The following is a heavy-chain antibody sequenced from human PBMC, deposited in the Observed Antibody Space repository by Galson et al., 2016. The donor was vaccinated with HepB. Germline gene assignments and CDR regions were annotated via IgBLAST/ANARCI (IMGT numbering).Heavy chain of an antibody. CDR3: AKGKGADYRDQYFYYYGMDV. V-gene: IGHV3-7*01. J-gene: IGHJ6*02. D-gene: IGHD4-17*01. Sequence: SLRLSCAASGISFSNYWMTWVRQAPGKGLEWVANIKEDGSVKYYVDSVKGRFTISRDNFKSTLYLHMNSLRPEDTAMYYCAKGKGADYRDQYFYYYGMDVWGHGTTVTVSS. CDR2: IKEDGSVK. CDR1: GISFSNYW.